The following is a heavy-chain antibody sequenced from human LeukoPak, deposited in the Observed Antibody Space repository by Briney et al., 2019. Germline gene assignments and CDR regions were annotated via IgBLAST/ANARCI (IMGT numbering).Heavy chain of an antibody. J-gene: IGHJ4*02. CDR3: ARVTGYMIEDYFDY. CDR2: IYYSGST. D-gene: IGHD3-22*01. CDR1: GGSISSSSYY. V-gene: IGHV4-39*07. Sequence: SETLSLTCTVSGGSISSSSYYWGWIRQPPGKGLEWIGSIYYSGSTYYNPSLKSRVTISLDTSKNQFSLKLSSVTAADTAVYYCARVTGYMIEDYFDYWGQGTLVTVSS.